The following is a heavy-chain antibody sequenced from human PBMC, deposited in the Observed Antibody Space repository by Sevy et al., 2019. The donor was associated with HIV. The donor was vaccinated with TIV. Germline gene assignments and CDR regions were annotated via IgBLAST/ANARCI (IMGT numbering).Heavy chain of an antibody. CDR3: TTDSKKRGXSAXLDY. J-gene: IGHJ4*02. CDR1: GFAFSNAW. D-gene: IGHD3-10*01. V-gene: IGHV3-15*01. Sequence: GGSLRLSCTASGFAFSNAWMSWVRQAPGKGLEWVGRIKSKTDGGTTDYAAPVKGRFTISRDDSKNTLYLQMNSLKTEDTAIYYCTTDSKKRGXSAXLDYWGQGTLVTVSS. CDR2: IKSKTDGGTT.